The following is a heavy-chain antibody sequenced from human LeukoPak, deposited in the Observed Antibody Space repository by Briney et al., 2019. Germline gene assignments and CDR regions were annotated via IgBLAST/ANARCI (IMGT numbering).Heavy chain of an antibody. J-gene: IGHJ5*02. Sequence: ASVKVSCKASGYTFTGYYMHWVRPAPGQGLEWMGWIYPNSGGTNYAQKFQGRVTMTRDTSISTAYMELSSLRSDDTAVYYCARDGATIFGVVINWFDPWGQGTLVTVSS. V-gene: IGHV1-2*02. CDR1: GYTFTGYY. CDR2: IYPNSGGT. D-gene: IGHD3-3*01. CDR3: ARDGATIFGVVINWFDP.